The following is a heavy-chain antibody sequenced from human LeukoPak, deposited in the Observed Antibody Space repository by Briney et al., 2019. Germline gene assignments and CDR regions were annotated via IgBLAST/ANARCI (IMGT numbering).Heavy chain of an antibody. CDR1: GYTLTSYD. J-gene: IGHJ5*02. V-gene: IGHV1-8*01. CDR2: MNPNSGNT. CDR3: ARDRSGSGSYLSWFDP. D-gene: IGHD3-10*01. Sequence: ASVKVSCKASGYTLTSYDINWVRQATGQGLEWMGWMNPNSGNTGYAQKFQGRVTMTRNTSISTAYMELSSLRSEDTAVYYCARDRSGSGSYLSWFDPWGQGTLVTVSS.